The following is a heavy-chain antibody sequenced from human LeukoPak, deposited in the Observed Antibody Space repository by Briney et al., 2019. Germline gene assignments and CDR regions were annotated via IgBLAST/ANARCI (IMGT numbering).Heavy chain of an antibody. J-gene: IGHJ4*02. D-gene: IGHD6-19*01. V-gene: IGHV4-4*07. Sequence: SETLPLTCTVSGGSISSDYWSWIRQPAGKGLEWIGRIYSSGSTKCNPSLKSRVTMSVDTSKNQFSLKLSSVTAADTAVYYCARGRFSSGWYGIDYWGQGTLVTVSS. CDR1: GGSISSDY. CDR3: ARGRFSSGWYGIDY. CDR2: IYSSGST.